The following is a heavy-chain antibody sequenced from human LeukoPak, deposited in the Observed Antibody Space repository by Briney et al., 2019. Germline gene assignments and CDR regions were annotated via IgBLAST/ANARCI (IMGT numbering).Heavy chain of an antibody. Sequence: PGGTLRLSCAAPGFTFSSYGMSWVRQAPGKGLECVSGISGSGGGTYYADSVRGRFTISRDNAKNSLYLQMNSLRAEDTAVYYCARARPHYDSSGYYYYFDYWGQGTLVTVSS. CDR1: GFTFSSYG. CDR3: ARARPHYDSSGYYYYFDY. CDR2: ISGSGGGT. D-gene: IGHD3-22*01. V-gene: IGHV3-23*01. J-gene: IGHJ4*02.